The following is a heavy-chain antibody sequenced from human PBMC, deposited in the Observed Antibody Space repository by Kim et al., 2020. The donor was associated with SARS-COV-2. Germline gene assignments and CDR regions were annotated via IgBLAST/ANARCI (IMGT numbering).Heavy chain of an antibody. D-gene: IGHD3-9*01. V-gene: IGHV3-21*01. CDR2: YI. Sequence: YIYYADAVKCRFTISRDNAKNSLYLQMNSLRAEDTAVYYCARVGLVPFDYWGQGTLVTVSS. J-gene: IGHJ4*02. CDR3: ARVGLVPFDY.